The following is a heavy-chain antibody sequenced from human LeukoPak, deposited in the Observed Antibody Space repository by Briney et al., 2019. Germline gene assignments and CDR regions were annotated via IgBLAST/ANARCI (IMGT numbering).Heavy chain of an antibody. CDR3: ARLGYYDSSGYSPPLY. V-gene: IGHV4-59*08. CDR1: GGSISSYY. J-gene: IGHJ4*02. CDR2: MYYRGNT. D-gene: IGHD3-22*01. Sequence: SETLSLTCTVSGGSISSYYWSWIRQPPGKGLEWIGYMYYRGNTNYNPSLKSRVTISVDTSKNQFSLKLSSVTAADTAVYYCARLGYYDSSGYSPPLYWGQGTLVTVSS.